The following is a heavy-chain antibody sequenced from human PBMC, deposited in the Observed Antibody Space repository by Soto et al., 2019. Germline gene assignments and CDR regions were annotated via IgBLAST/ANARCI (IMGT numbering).Heavy chain of an antibody. CDR3: ARGGSSDWQVAFDF. Sequence: SETLSLTCDVYGGSFSGYFWNWIRQSPGKGLEWIGKVNHNGRNNYNPSLKSRVTISLDMSKKQISLKFTSVTAADTAVYYCARGGSSDWQVAFDFWGQGTMVTVSS. CDR1: GGSFSGYF. CDR2: VNHNGRN. D-gene: IGHD6-19*01. J-gene: IGHJ3*01. V-gene: IGHV4-34*01.